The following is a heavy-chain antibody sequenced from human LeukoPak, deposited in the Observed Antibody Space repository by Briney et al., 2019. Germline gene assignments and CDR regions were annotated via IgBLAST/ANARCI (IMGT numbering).Heavy chain of an antibody. V-gene: IGHV1-2*02. Sequence: ASVKVSCKASGYTFTSYYIHWVRQAPGQGLEWMGWINPNSGGTNYAQKFQGRVTMTRDTSISTAYMELSSLRSDDTAVYYCARDQDFWSGYWYFDYWGQGTLVTVSS. CDR3: ARDQDFWSGYWYFDY. CDR1: GYTFTSYY. D-gene: IGHD3-3*01. J-gene: IGHJ4*02. CDR2: INPNSGGT.